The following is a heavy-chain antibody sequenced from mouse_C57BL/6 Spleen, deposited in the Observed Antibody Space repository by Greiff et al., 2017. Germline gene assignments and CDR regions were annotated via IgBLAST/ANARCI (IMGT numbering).Heavy chain of an antibody. J-gene: IGHJ3*01. Sequence: EVMLVESGGDLVKPGGSLKLSCAASGFTFSSYGMSWVRQTPDKRLEWVATISSGGSYTYYPDSVKGRFTISRDNAKNTLYLQMSSLKSEDTAMYYCARRSDGAYWGQGTLVTVSA. CDR1: GFTFSSYG. V-gene: IGHV5-6*02. CDR3: ARRSDGAY. CDR2: ISSGGSYT.